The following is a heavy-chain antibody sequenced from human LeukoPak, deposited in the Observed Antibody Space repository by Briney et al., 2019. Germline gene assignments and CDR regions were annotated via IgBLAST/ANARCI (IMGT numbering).Heavy chain of an antibody. Sequence: PGGSLRLSCAASGFTFSSYWMHWVRQAPGKGLVWISRINSDGSSTSYVDSVKGRFTISRDSAKNTLYLQMNSLRAEDTAVYYCGRGNYYGMDVWGQGTTVTVSS. CDR1: GFTFSSYW. J-gene: IGHJ6*02. V-gene: IGHV3-74*01. CDR2: INSDGSST. CDR3: GRGNYYGMDV.